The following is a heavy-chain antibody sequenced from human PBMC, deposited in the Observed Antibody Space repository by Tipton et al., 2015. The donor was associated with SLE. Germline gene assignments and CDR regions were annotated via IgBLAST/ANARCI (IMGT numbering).Heavy chain of an antibody. D-gene: IGHD1-26*01. J-gene: IGHJ4*02. CDR2: IYQSGST. V-gene: IGHV4-30-2*02. Sequence: TLSLTCAVYGGSFSGYSWSWIRQPPGKGLELIGYIYQSGSTNYTPSLRGRVTISVDTSKNQFSLKLSSVTAADTAVYYCACSLVGATLNFDYWGQGTLVTVSS. CDR3: ACSLVGATLNFDY. CDR1: GGSFSGYS.